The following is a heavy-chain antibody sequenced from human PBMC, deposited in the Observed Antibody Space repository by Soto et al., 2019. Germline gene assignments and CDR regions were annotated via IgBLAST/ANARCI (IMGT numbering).Heavy chain of an antibody. Sequence: QITLKESGPTLLKPTETLTLTCTFSGISLSTSGVGVGWIRQPPGKALESLALIYWDNDRRYNPSLKSRLAITKDPSRNQVVLTMTNVDPVDTATDYCAHRRGGYNWDDGDFDDWGPGTLVTVSS. CDR1: GISLSTSGVG. D-gene: IGHD1-20*01. V-gene: IGHV2-5*02. J-gene: IGHJ4*02. CDR3: AHRRGGYNWDDGDFDD. CDR2: IYWDNDR.